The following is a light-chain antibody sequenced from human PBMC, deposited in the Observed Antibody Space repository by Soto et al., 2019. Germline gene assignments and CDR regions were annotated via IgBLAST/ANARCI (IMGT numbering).Light chain of an antibody. CDR1: PSDSSY. J-gene: IGKJ5*01. CDR3: QQRSNLRPMT. V-gene: IGKV3-11*01. CDR2: DAS. Sequence: LPQSRATLSLSQRERAPLSCRDSPSDSSYLAWYQQKPGQAPRLLIYDASDRGTGIPARFSGSGSGTDFTLTISSLEDEDFAVYYCQQRSNLRPMTFGQGTLVEIK.